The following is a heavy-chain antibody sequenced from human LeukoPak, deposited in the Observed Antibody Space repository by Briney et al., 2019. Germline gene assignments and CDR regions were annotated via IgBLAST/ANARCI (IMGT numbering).Heavy chain of an antibody. Sequence: PGGSLRLSCAASGFTFSSYSMNWVRQAPGKGLEWVSTITTSGGTTYYADSVKGRFTISRDNSKNTLYLQMNSLRAKDTAVYYCAKGGENWSPDYWGQGTLVTVSS. CDR2: ITTSGGTT. V-gene: IGHV3-23*01. CDR3: AKGGENWSPDY. J-gene: IGHJ4*02. CDR1: GFTFSSYS. D-gene: IGHD1-1*01.